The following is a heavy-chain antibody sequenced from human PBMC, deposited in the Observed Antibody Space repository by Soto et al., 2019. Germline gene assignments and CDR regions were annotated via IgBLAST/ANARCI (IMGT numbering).Heavy chain of an antibody. J-gene: IGHJ4*02. CDR3: AKENGYSSSWFEFDY. CDR2: ISGKKITT. V-gene: IGHV3-23*01. Sequence: PGGSLRLSCIASGFSFSDYGMSWVRQTPQKTLEWDASISGKKITTFYTNSMKDRFLISRDNSDNTIHMQMNRLRAEYTALYYCAKENGYSSSWFEFDYWGQGTLVTVSS. D-gene: IGHD6-13*01. CDR1: GFSFSDYG.